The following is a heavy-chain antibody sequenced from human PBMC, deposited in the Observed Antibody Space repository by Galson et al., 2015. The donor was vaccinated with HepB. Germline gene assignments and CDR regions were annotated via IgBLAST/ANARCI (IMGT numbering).Heavy chain of an antibody. CDR2: ISYDGSNK. Sequence: SLRLSCAASGFTFSSYAMHWVRQAPGKGLEWVAVISYDGSNKYYADSVKGRFTISRDNSKNTLYLQMNSLRAEDTAVYYCARGYATTVTTFDYWGQGTLVTVSS. V-gene: IGHV3-30*04. D-gene: IGHD4-17*01. CDR3: ARGYATTVTTFDY. CDR1: GFTFSSYA. J-gene: IGHJ4*02.